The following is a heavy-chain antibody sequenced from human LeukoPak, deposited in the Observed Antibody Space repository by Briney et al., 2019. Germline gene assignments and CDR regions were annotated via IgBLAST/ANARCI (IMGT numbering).Heavy chain of an antibody. CDR1: GFTFSSYW. CDR3: AREGYGDYVNWFDP. J-gene: IGHJ5*02. Sequence: GESLRLSRAASGFTFSSYWMHWVRQAPGKGLVWVSRINSDGSSTSYADSVKGRFTISRDNAKNTLYLQMNSLRAEDTAVYYCAREGYGDYVNWFDPWGQGTLVTVSS. CDR2: INSDGSST. V-gene: IGHV3-74*01. D-gene: IGHD4-17*01.